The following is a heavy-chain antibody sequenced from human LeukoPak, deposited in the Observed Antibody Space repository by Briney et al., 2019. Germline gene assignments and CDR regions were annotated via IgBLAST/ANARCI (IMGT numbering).Heavy chain of an antibody. J-gene: IGHJ4*02. CDR1: GFTFDDYA. CDR2: IHYSGST. D-gene: IGHD1-14*01. CDR3: SRAGTGFNIPGAY. V-gene: IGHV4-59*01. Sequence: GSLRLSCAASGFTFDDYAMHWIRQPPGKGLEWIGYIHYSGSTNCNPSLKSRVTISLDTAKNQFSLKLTSVTAADTAVYYCSRAGTGFNIPGAYWGQGTLVTVSS.